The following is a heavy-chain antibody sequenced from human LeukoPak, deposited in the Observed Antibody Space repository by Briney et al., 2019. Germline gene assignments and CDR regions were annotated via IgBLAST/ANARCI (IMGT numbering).Heavy chain of an antibody. CDR3: ARTRIPNAFDI. CDR2: IYYSGST. Sequence: SETLSLTCTVSGGSISSNYWSWIRQPPGKGLEWIGYIYYSGSTNYNPSLKSRVTISVDKSKNQFSLKMSSVTAADTAVYYCARTRIPNAFDIWGQGTMVTVTS. J-gene: IGHJ3*02. CDR1: GGSISSNY. V-gene: IGHV4-59*01. D-gene: IGHD3-3*01.